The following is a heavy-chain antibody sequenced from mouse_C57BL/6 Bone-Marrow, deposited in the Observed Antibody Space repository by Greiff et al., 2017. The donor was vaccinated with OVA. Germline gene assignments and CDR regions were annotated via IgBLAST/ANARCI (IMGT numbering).Heavy chain of an antibody. CDR2: IDPENGTT. Sequence: EVKLEESGAELARPGASVKLSCTASGYNIKDDYMHWVKQRPEQGLEWIGWIDPENGTTEYASKFQGKATMTADTSSTTAYMQLSGLTSEDTADYDGTTTSNWYFDVWGTGTTVTVSS. J-gene: IGHJ1*03. CDR1: GYNIKDDY. CDR3: TTTSNWYFDV. V-gene: IGHV14-4*01.